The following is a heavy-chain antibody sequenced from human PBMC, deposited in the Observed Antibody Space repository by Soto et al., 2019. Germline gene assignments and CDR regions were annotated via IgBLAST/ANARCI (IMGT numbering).Heavy chain of an antibody. CDR3: AHRLGGFTRNDGYLDY. V-gene: IGHV2-5*02. D-gene: IGHD1-1*01. CDR2: IYWDDDK. Sequence: SGPALVNPTQTLILTCSFSGFSLTTRPVGVAWIRQPPGKALEWLAVIYWDDDKRYSSSLRSRLTISKDTSKNQVVPSMTNMDPVDTATYYCAHRLGGFTRNDGYLDYWGQGTLVTVSS. CDR1: GFSLTTRPVG. J-gene: IGHJ4*02.